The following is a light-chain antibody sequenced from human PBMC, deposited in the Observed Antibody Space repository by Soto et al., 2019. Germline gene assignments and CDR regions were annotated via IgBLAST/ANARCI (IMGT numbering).Light chain of an antibody. V-gene: IGKV1-39*01. CDR1: QSIGTY. Sequence: DAQMTQSPSSLSASVGDSVTITCRASQSIGTYLDWYQHKPGKAPKLLIYAASSLQSGVPSRFSGSGSGTDVTLTISSLQPEDFATYYGQESHSTFGQGTKLEIK. J-gene: IGKJ2*01. CDR2: AAS. CDR3: QESHST.